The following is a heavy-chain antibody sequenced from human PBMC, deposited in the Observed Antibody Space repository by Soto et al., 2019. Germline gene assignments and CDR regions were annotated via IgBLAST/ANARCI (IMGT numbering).Heavy chain of an antibody. CDR1: GFTFGDYA. Sequence: GGSLRLSCTASGFTFGDYAMSWFRQAPGKGLEWVGFIRSKAYGGTTEYAASVKGRFTISRDDSKSIAYLQMNSLKTEDTAVYYCTRMLGYCSSTSCLNWFDPWGQGTLVTVSS. J-gene: IGHJ5*02. CDR2: IRSKAYGGTT. CDR3: TRMLGYCSSTSCLNWFDP. V-gene: IGHV3-49*03. D-gene: IGHD2-2*01.